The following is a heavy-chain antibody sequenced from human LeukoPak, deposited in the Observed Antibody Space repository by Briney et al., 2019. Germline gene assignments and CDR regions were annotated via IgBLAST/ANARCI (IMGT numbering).Heavy chain of an antibody. V-gene: IGHV4-4*02. Sequence: PSETLSLTCTVSGGSISGSNWWSWVRQPPGKGLEWIGYIYYSGSTNYNPSLKSRVTFSVDTSKNQFSLKLISVTAADTAVYYCARVKGVVTAILDYWGQGTLVTVSS. CDR3: ARVKGVVTAILDY. J-gene: IGHJ4*02. CDR1: GGSISGSNW. D-gene: IGHD2-21*02. CDR2: IYYSGST.